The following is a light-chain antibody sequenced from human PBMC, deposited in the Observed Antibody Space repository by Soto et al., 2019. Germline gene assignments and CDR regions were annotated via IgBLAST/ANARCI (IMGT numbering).Light chain of an antibody. CDR1: QSVINNR. Sequence: EIVLTQSQGTRSLSPGERATLSCSASQSVINNRLAWYQQKSGQAPRLLIYGASTRATGIPDGFSGSGSGIEFTRTISRLEHEDFAVYHCQQYGSSAVYTFGQGTKLEI. J-gene: IGKJ2*01. V-gene: IGKV3-20*01. CDR2: GAS. CDR3: QQYGSSAVYT.